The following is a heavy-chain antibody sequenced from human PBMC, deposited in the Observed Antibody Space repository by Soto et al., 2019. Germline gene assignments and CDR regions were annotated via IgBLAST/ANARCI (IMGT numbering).Heavy chain of an antibody. CDR1: GGSISSSSYY. CDR3: TCIFSGGYGYGFYYYGMDV. Sequence: QLQLQESGPGLVKPSETLSLTCTVSGGSISSSSYYWGWIRQPPGKGLEWIGSIYYSGSTYYNPSLKRRLTISVDTSKSQFSLKLSSVTAADTAVYYCTCIFSGGYGYGFYYYGMDVWGQGTTVTVSS. CDR2: IYYSGST. D-gene: IGHD5-18*01. J-gene: IGHJ6*02. V-gene: IGHV4-39*01.